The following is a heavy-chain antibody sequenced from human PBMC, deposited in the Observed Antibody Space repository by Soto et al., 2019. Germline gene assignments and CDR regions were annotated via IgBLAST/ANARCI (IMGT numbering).Heavy chain of an antibody. CDR2: IYHSGST. Sequence: SETLSLTCAVSGGSISSGGYSWSWIRQPPGKGLEWIGYIYHSGSTYYNPSLKSRVTISVDRSKNQFSLKLSSVTVADTAVYYCAGELGVDAFDIWGQGTMVTVSS. V-gene: IGHV4-30-2*01. D-gene: IGHD7-27*01. J-gene: IGHJ3*02. CDR1: GGSISSGGYS. CDR3: AGELGVDAFDI.